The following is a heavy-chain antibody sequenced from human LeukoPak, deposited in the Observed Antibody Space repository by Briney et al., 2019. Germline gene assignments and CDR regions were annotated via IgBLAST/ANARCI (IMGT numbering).Heavy chain of an antibody. CDR2: ISAYNGNT. V-gene: IGHV1-18*01. D-gene: IGHD4-17*01. J-gene: IGHJ4*02. CDR1: GYTFTSYS. CDR3: ARDTVTTIHDY. Sequence: GASVKVSCKASGYTFTSYSINWVRQAPGQGLEWMGWISAYNGNTNYAQKLQGRVTMTTDTSTSTAYMELRSLRSDDTAVYYCARDTVTTIHDYWGQGTLVTVSS.